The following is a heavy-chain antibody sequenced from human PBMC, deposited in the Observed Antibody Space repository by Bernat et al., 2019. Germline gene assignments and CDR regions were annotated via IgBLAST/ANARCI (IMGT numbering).Heavy chain of an antibody. Sequence: QVQPVESGGGVVQPGRSLRLSCAASGFTFSSYGMHWVRQAPGKGLEWVAVISYDGSNKYYADSVKGRFTISRDNSKNTLYLQMNSLRAEDTAVYYCAKGGGYYDFWSGYYIGPYYYYGMDVWGQGTTVTVSS. CDR3: AKGGGYYDFWSGYYIGPYYYYGMDV. CDR2: ISYDGSNK. D-gene: IGHD3-3*01. CDR1: GFTFSSYG. V-gene: IGHV3-30*18. J-gene: IGHJ6*02.